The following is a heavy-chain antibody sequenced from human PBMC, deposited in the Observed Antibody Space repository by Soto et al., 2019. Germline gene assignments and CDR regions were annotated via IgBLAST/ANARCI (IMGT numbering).Heavy chain of an antibody. CDR3: ARATRGTNASWFDP. D-gene: IGHD3-10*01. CDR1: GFTFSSYG. J-gene: IGHJ5*02. Sequence: GGSLRLSCAPSGFTFSSYGMHGVRQAPGKGLEWVAVIWYDGTNKYYADSVTGRFTISRDNSKNTLYLQMHSLRAEDKAVYYCARATRGTNASWFDPWGQGTLVTVSS. CDR2: IWYDGTNK. V-gene: IGHV3-33*01.